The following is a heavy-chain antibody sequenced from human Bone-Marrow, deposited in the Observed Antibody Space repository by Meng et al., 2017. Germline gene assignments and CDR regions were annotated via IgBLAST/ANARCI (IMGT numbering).Heavy chain of an antibody. Sequence: GESLKISCAASGFTFSSYGMHWVRQAPGKGLEWVAVIWYDGSNKYYADSVKGRFTISRDNSKNTLYLQMNSLRAEDTAVYYCARDRFGVAACLVYYFDYWGQGTLVTVSS. CDR1: GFTFSSYG. CDR2: IWYDGSNK. J-gene: IGHJ4*02. CDR3: ARDRFGVAACLVYYFDY. D-gene: IGHD6-6*01. V-gene: IGHV3-33*01.